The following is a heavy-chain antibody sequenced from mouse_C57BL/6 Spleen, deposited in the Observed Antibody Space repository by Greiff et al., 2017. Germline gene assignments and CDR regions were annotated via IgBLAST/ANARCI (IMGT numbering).Heavy chain of an antibody. CDR3: ARGSRVTYWYFDV. CDR1: GFTFSDYG. CDR2: ISSGSSTI. V-gene: IGHV5-17*01. Sequence: EVMLVESGGGLVKPGGSLKLSCAASGFTFSDYGMHWVRQAPEKGLEWVAYISSGSSTIYYADTVKGRFTISRDNAKNTLFLQMTSLRSEDTAMYYCARGSRVTYWYFDVWGTGTTVTVSS. J-gene: IGHJ1*03. D-gene: IGHD2-3*01.